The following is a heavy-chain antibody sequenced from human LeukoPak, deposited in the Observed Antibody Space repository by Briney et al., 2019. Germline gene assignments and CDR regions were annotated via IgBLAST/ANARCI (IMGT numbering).Heavy chain of an antibody. CDR1: GGTFSSYA. J-gene: IGHJ4*02. D-gene: IGHD3-10*01. Sequence: GASVKVSCKASGGTFSSYAISWVRQAPGQGLEWMGGIIPIFGTANYAQKFQGRVTITADESTSTAYMELSSLRSEDTAVYYCARDRMDYYGSGIYFDYWGQGTLVTVSS. CDR2: IIPIFGTA. V-gene: IGHV1-69*13. CDR3: ARDRMDYYGSGIYFDY.